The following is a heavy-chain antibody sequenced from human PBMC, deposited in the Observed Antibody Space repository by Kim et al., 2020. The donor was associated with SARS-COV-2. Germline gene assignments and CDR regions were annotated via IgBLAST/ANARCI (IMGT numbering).Heavy chain of an antibody. D-gene: IGHD3-10*01. CDR3: ARGPGGSGSYLSPGEY. J-gene: IGHJ4*02. CDR2: ISYDGSNK. V-gene: IGHV3-30*04. CDR1: GFTFSSYA. Sequence: GGSLRLSCAASGFTFSSYAMHWVRQAPGKGLEWVAVISYDGSNKYYADSVKGRFTISRDNSKNTLYLQMNSLRAEDTAVYYCARGPGGSGSYLSPGEYWGQGTLVTVSS.